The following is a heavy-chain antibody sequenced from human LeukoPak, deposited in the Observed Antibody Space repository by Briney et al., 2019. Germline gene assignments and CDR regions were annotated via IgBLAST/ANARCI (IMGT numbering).Heavy chain of an antibody. CDR2: IGSSSSYI. CDR1: GFTFSSYS. CDR3: AKDMGEINIGGDAFDI. V-gene: IGHV3-21*04. Sequence: PGGSLRLSCAASGFTFSSYSMSWVRQAPGKGLEWVSSIGSSSSYIYYADSVKGRFTISRDNAKNSLYLQMNSLRAEDTALYYCAKDMGEINIGGDAFDIWGQGTMVTVSS. J-gene: IGHJ3*02. D-gene: IGHD3-16*01.